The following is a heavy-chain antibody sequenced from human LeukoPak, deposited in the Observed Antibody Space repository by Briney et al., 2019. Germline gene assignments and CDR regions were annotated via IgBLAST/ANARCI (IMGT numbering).Heavy chain of an antibody. J-gene: IGHJ5*02. CDR3: ARGGYYGSGNDFRFDP. CDR1: GGSISSYY. CDR2: IHYTGST. V-gene: IGHV4-59*01. Sequence: PSETLSLTCTVSGGSISSYYWSWIRQPPGKGLECIGYIHYTGSTNYNASLKSRVTISVDTSKNQFSLKLNSVTAADTAVYYCARGGYYGSGNDFRFDPWGRGTLVTVSS. D-gene: IGHD3-10*01.